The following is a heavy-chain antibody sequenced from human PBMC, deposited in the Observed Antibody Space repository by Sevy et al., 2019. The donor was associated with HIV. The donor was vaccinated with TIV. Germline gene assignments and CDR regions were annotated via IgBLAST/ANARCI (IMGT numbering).Heavy chain of an antibody. V-gene: IGHV3-48*01. J-gene: IGHJ6*02. CDR3: GREAGYTDQGMDV. Sequence: GGSLRLSCAASRFTFSNYDMNWVRQAPGKGLEWVSPISSSLRTISYADSVKGRFTISRDNAKKSLYLQMNSLRAEDTAEYYCGREAGYTDQGMDVWGQGTTVTVSS. CDR2: ISSSLRTI. D-gene: IGHD6-13*01. CDR1: RFTFSNYD.